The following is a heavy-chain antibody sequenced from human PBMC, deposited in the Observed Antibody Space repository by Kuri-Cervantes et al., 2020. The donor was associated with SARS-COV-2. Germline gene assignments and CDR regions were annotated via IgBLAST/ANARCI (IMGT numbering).Heavy chain of an antibody. CDR1: GGSISSGGYY. CDR2: IYYSGST. V-gene: IGHV4-30-4*08. D-gene: IGHD3-3*01. J-gene: IGHJ5*02. CDR3: ARGWAEQTYYDFWSGNWFDP. Sequence: SETLSLTCTVSGGSISSGGYYWSWIRQHPGKGLEWIGYIYYSGSTYYNPSLKSRVTISVDTSKNQFSLKLSSVTAADTAVYYCARGWAEQTYYDFWSGNWFDPWGQGTLVTVSS.